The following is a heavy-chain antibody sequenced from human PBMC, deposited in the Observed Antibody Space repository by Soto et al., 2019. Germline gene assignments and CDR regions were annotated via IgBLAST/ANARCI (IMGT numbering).Heavy chain of an antibody. J-gene: IGHJ5*02. D-gene: IGHD3-22*01. Sequence: QVHLVESGGGVVQPGKSLRLSCEGSGFSFSQYAINWVRQAPGKGLEWVAVISYDGRKTHYADFVKGRFTVSRDNSKNTLYLQMSRLRDDDTATYCARVLGMRNPDDNCGYSASWGQGTLVIVSS. V-gene: IGHV3-30*04. CDR2: ISYDGRKT. CDR3: ARVLGMRNPDDNCGYSAS. CDR1: GFSFSQYA.